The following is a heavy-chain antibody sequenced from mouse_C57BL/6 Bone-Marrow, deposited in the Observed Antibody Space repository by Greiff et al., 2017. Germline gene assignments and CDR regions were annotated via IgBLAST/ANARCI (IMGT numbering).Heavy chain of an antibody. V-gene: IGHV5-6*01. Sequence: EVHLVESGGDLVKPGGSLKLSCAASGFTFSSYGMSWVRQTPDKRLEWVATISSGGSYTYYPDSVKGRFTISRDNAKNTLYLQMSSLKSEDTAMYYCARPDYYGSNFAYWGQGTLVTVSA. CDR3: ARPDYYGSNFAY. J-gene: IGHJ3*01. D-gene: IGHD1-1*01. CDR2: ISSGGSYT. CDR1: GFTFSSYG.